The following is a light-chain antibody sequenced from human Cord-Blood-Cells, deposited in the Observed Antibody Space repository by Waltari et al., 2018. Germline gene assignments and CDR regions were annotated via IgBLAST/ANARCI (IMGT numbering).Light chain of an antibody. CDR3: QQYGSSPYT. CDR2: GAS. J-gene: IGKJ2*01. V-gene: IGKV3-20*01. Sequence: EIVFTQSPGTMSLSPGERATLSCRASQSVSSSYLAWYPQKPGRAPRLLIYGASSRATGIPDRFSGSGSGTDFTLTISRLEPEDFAVYYCQQYGSSPYTFGQGTKLEIK. CDR1: QSVSSSY.